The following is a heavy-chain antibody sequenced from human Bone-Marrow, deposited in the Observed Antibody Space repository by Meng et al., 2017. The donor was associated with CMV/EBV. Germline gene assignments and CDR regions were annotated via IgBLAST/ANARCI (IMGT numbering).Heavy chain of an antibody. CDR1: GYTFTSYD. V-gene: IGHV1-8*01. D-gene: IGHD2-2*03. Sequence: ASLKVACKASGYTFTSYDINWVRQATGQGLEWMGWMNHNSGNTGYAKKCQGRVTMTRNTSISTAYMELSSLRSEDTAVYYCARVGGYCSSTSCIYYYYGMDVWGQGTTVTVSS. J-gene: IGHJ6*02. CDR3: ARVGGYCSSTSCIYYYYGMDV. CDR2: MNHNSGNT.